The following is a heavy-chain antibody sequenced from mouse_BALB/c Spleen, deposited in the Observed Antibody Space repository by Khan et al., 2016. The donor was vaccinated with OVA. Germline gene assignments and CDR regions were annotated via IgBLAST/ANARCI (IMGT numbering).Heavy chain of an antibody. V-gene: IGHV3-2*02. D-gene: IGHD2-4*01. CDR2: ISYSGST. CDR1: GYSITSDYA. Sequence: VQLLESGPGLVKPSQSLSLTCTVTGYSITSDYAWNWIRQFPGNKLEWMGYISYSGSTNYNPALKSRISITRDTSKNQFFLQLNSVPTDDTATYYMARDDCRNKDAMDYWGQGTSVTVSS. J-gene: IGHJ4*01. CDR3: ARDDCRNKDAMDY.